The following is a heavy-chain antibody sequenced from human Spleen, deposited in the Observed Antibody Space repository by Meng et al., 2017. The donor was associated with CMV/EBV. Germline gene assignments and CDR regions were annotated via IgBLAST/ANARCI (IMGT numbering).Heavy chain of an antibody. CDR1: GFTFSSYE. Sequence: GESLKISCAASGFTFSSYEMNWVRQAPGKGLEWISYIFATGTKIFYADSVKGRFTISRDNAKNSLYLQMNSLRAEDTALYYCARVLGTHFDYWGPGTLVTVSS. CDR3: ARVLGTHFDY. D-gene: IGHD4-23*01. CDR2: IFATGTKI. V-gene: IGHV3-48*03. J-gene: IGHJ4*02.